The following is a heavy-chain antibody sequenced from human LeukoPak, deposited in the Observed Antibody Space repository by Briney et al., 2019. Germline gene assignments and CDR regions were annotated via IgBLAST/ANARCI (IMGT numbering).Heavy chain of an antibody. CDR2: ISWNSGSI. CDR3: ARAHLDY. Sequence: GGSLRLSCAASGFTFDDYAMHWVRQAPGKGLEWVSGISWNSGSIGYADSVKGRFTISRDNAKNSLYLQMNSLRAEDTAVYYCARAHLDYWGQGTLVTVSS. CDR1: GFTFDDYA. V-gene: IGHV3-9*01. J-gene: IGHJ4*02.